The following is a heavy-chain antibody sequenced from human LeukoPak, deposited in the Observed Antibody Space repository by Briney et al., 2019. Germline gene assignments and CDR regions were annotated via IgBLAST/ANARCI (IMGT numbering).Heavy chain of an antibody. D-gene: IGHD2-2*01. V-gene: IGHV3-30*04. CDR2: ISYDGSKK. CDR1: GFTFSTYS. Sequence: PGGSLRLSCAASGFTFSTYSMHWVRQAPGEGLEWVAVISYDGSKKYYADSVRGRFTISRDNSKNTLYLQMNSLRGDDTAVYFCVRDGPLEYCSRARCYFFDQWGQGTPVTVSS. J-gene: IGHJ4*02. CDR3: VRDGPLEYCSRARCYFFDQ.